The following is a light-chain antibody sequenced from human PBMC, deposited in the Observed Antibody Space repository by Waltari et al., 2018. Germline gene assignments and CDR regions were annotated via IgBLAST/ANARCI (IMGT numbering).Light chain of an antibody. CDR3: QQYDDFPPYT. CDR1: QDISNH. V-gene: IGKV1-33*01. Sequence: DLQMTQSPSSLSASVGDRVTITCQASQDISNHLNWYQQKAGKAPKLLIYDASNLEIGVPSRFSGRGSGTHFTFTISSLQPEDVATYYCQQYDDFPPYTFGQGTKVDIK. J-gene: IGKJ2*01. CDR2: DAS.